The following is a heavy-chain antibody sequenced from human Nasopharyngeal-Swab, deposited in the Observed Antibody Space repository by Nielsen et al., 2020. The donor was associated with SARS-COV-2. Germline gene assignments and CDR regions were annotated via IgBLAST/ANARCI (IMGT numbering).Heavy chain of an antibody. Sequence: GESLKISCAASGFTFSDYYMEWVRQAPGKGLEWVSYISSSSSTIYYADSVKGRFTISRDNAKNSLYLQMNSLRAEDTAVYYCARGTYYMDVWGKGTTVTVSS. CDR3: ARGTYYMDV. J-gene: IGHJ6*03. CDR2: ISSSSSTI. D-gene: IGHD1/OR15-1a*01. CDR1: GFTFSDYY. V-gene: IGHV3-48*01.